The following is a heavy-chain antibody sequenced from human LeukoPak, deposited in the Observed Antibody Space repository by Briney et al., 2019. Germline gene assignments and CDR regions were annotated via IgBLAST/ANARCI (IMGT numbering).Heavy chain of an antibody. CDR2: VDPEDGET. CDR1: GYTFTDYY. V-gene: IGHV1-69-2*01. CDR3: ATARYSSGWAFDY. J-gene: IGHJ4*02. D-gene: IGHD6-19*01. Sequence: ASVKVSCKVSGYTFTDYYMHWVQQAPGKGLEWMGLVDPEDGETIYAEKFQGRVTITAETSTDTAYMELSSLRSEDTAVYYCATARYSSGWAFDYWGQGTLVTVSS.